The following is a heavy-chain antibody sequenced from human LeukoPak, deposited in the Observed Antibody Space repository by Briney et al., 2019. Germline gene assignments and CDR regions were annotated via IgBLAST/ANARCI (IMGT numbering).Heavy chain of an antibody. CDR2: INTDSGNP. CDR1: GYSFNSQG. Sequence: ASVKVSCKASGYSFNSQGMNWVRQAPGQGLEWMGWINTDSGNPTYAQGFTGRFIFSLDSSVSTAYLQISNLMPEDTAKYYCAREILRFDIWGQGTMVTVSS. J-gene: IGHJ3*02. V-gene: IGHV7-4-1*02. CDR3: AREILRFDI.